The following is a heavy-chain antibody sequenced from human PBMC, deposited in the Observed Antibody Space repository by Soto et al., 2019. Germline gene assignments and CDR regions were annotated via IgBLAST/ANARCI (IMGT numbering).Heavy chain of an antibody. CDR3: ARAHSNPYGDPFDY. V-gene: IGHV4-31*03. Sequence: QVQLQESGPGLVKPSQTLSLTCTVSGASITSGDYYCSWIPQHPGKGLEWIGFIYYSGSTYYNPSLKSRVTISVDTSKNQSSLNLSSVTAADTAVYYCARAHSNPYGDPFDYWGQGTLVTVSS. J-gene: IGHJ4*02. D-gene: IGHD4-17*01. CDR1: GASITSGDYY. CDR2: IYYSGST.